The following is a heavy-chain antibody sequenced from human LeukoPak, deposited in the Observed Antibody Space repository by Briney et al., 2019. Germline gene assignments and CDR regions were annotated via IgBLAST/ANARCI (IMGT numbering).Heavy chain of an antibody. D-gene: IGHD3-16*01. CDR3: AKDRPIKGGFDP. V-gene: IGHV3-30*02. J-gene: IGHJ5*02. CDR1: GFSLTTYG. Sequence: GGSLRPSCVASGFSLTTYGMLWVRQAPGKGLQWVAFMRSDGTSKYYGDSVEGRFTISRDNSKSTLYLLMNSLSAEDTGIYYCAKDRPIKGGFDPWGQGTPVTVSS. CDR2: MRSDGTSK.